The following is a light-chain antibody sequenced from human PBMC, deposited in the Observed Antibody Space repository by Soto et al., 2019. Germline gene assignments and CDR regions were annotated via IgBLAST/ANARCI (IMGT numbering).Light chain of an antibody. CDR1: SSDVGGYNY. V-gene: IGLV2-14*01. CDR3: SSYTSSSTLLYV. Sequence: QSALTQPASLSGSPGQSITISCTGTSSDVGGYNYVSWYQQHPGKAPKLMIYDASNRPSGVSNRFSGSKSGNTASLTISGLQAEDEADYYCSSYTSSSTLLYVFGTGTKVTVL. J-gene: IGLJ1*01. CDR2: DAS.